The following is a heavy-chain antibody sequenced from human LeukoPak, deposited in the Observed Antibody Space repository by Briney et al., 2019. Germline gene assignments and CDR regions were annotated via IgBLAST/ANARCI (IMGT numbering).Heavy chain of an antibody. CDR2: ISGSGDTT. V-gene: IGHV3-23*01. D-gene: IGHD2-21*02. CDR3: AKADIVVVTAGYYLDV. J-gene: IGHJ2*01. CDR1: GFTFSTYA. Sequence: GGSLRLSCAASGFTFSTYAMHWVRQAPGKGLEWVSVISGSGDTTYYADSVKGRFTISRDKPTNTLYLQMNSLRAEDTAVYYCAKADIVVVTAGYYLDVWGRGTLVTVSS.